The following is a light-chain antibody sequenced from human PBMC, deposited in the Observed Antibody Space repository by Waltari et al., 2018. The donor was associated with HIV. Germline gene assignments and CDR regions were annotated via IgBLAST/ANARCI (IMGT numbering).Light chain of an antibody. CDR2: EGR. CDR3: CSYAVSSTSVI. V-gene: IGLV2-23*01. Sequence: QSALTQPASVSGSPGQSITISCTGTGSDVGSYNLVSWYQQYPAKAPKLIISEGRKRPSWISNRFSGSQSGNTASLTISGLQAEDEADYYCCSYAVSSTSVIFGGGTKLTVL. CDR1: GSDVGSYNL. J-gene: IGLJ2*01.